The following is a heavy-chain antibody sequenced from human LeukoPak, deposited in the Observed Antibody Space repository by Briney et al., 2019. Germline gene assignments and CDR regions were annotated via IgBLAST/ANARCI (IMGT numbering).Heavy chain of an antibody. D-gene: IGHD3-22*01. J-gene: IGHJ3*02. CDR3: ARDGDYYDSSGYLRAFDI. Sequence: GASVKVSCKASGGTFSSYAISWVRQAPGQGLEWMGWISAYNGNTNYAQKLQGRVTMTTDTSTSTAYMELRSLRSDDTAVYYCARDGDYYDSSGYLRAFDIWGQGTMVTVSS. CDR1: GGTFSSYA. V-gene: IGHV1-18*01. CDR2: ISAYNGNT.